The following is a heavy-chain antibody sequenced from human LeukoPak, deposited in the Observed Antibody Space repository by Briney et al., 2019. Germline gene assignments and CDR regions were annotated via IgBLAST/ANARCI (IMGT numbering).Heavy chain of an antibody. CDR2: ISGSSGST. D-gene: IGHD3-10*01. J-gene: IGHJ3*02. CDR3: AKGYYYGSGEFDAFDI. CDR1: GFTFSSYA. Sequence: GGSLRLSCAASGFTFSSYAMSWVRQAPGKGLEWVSAISGSSGSTYYADSVKGRFTISRDNSKNTLYLQMNSLRAEDTAVYYCAKGYYYGSGEFDAFDIWGQGTMVTVSS. V-gene: IGHV3-23*01.